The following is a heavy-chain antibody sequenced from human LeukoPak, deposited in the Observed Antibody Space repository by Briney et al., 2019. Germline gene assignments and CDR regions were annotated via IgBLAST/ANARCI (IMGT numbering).Heavy chain of an antibody. Sequence: GASVKVSCKASGGTFSSYAISWVRQAPGQGLEWMGWINPNSGGTNYAQKFQGRVTMTRDTSISTAYMELSRLRSDDTAVYYCARDQLWFGEFLAHVFDYWGQGTLVTVSS. D-gene: IGHD3-10*01. CDR2: INPNSGGT. CDR1: GGTFSSYA. J-gene: IGHJ4*02. V-gene: IGHV1-2*02. CDR3: ARDQLWFGEFLAHVFDY.